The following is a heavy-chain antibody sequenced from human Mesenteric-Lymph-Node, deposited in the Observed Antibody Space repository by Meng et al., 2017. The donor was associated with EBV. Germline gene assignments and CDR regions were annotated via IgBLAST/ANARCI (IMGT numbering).Heavy chain of an antibody. J-gene: IGHJ5*02. CDR1: GGSVSSGGHS. CDR3: ARGFGDNNNWFGP. Sequence: HLQESGSGLVKPSQTLSLNCAVSGGSVSSGGHSWSWIRQPPGKGLEWIGYIYHTGSTYYNPSLKSRVTISIDTSKNQFSLKLSSVTAADTAVYFCARGFGDNNNWFGPWGQGTLVTVFS. CDR2: IYHTGST. V-gene: IGHV4-30-2*01. D-gene: IGHD4-17*01.